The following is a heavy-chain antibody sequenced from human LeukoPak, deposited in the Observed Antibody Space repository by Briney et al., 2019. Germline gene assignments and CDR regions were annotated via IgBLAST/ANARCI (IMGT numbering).Heavy chain of an antibody. J-gene: IGHJ5*02. CDR2: INHSGST. V-gene: IGHV4-34*01. CDR3: ARGREWWSYNWFDP. CDR1: GGSFSGYY. Sequence: PSETLSLTCAVYGGSFSGYYWSWIRQPPGKGLEWIGEINHSGSTNYNPSLKSRVTISVDTSKNQFSLKLSSVTAADTAVYYCARGREWWSYNWFDPWGQGTLVTVSS. D-gene: IGHD2-15*01.